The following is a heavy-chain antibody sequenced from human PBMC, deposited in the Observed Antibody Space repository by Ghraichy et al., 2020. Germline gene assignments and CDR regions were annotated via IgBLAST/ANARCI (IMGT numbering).Heavy chain of an antibody. J-gene: IGHJ3*02. CDR3: ARRVLLTTLVGDAFDI. D-gene: IGHD4-17*01. CDR1: GYSFTSYW. V-gene: IGHV5-51*01. Sequence: GESLNISCKGSGYSFTSYWIGWVRQMPGKGLEWMGIIYPGDSDTRYSPSFQGQVTISADKSISTAYLQWSSLKASDTAMYYCARRVLLTTLVGDAFDIWGQGTMVTVSS. CDR2: IYPGDSDT.